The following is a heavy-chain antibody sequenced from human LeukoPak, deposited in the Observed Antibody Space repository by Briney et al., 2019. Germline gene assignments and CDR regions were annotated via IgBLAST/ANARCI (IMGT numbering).Heavy chain of an antibody. Sequence: NASETLSLTCAVYGGSFSGYYWSWIRQPPGKGLEWIGEINHSGSTNYNPSLKSRVTISVGTSKNQFSLKLSSVTAADTAVYYCARGPTGPSDVWGKGTTVTVSS. CDR2: INHSGST. V-gene: IGHV4-34*01. J-gene: IGHJ6*04. CDR3: ARGPTGPSDV. CDR1: GGSFSGYY.